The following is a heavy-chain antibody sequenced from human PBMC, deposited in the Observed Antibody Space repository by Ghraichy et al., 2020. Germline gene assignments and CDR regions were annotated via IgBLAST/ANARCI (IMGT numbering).Heavy chain of an antibody. V-gene: IGHV3-11*05. CDR3: ARDRGATVAFGY. Sequence: GSLNISCAASGFTFSDYYMSWIRQAPGKGLEWFSYISSSSSYTNYADSVKGRFTISRDNAKNSLYLQMNSLRAEDTAVYYCARDRGATVAFGYWGQGTLVTVSS. CDR1: GFTFSDYY. CDR2: ISSSSSYT. D-gene: IGHD3-16*01. J-gene: IGHJ4*02.